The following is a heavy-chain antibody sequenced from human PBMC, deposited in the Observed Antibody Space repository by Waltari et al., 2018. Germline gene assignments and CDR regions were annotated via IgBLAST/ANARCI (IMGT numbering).Heavy chain of an antibody. Sequence: QVQLQESGPGLVKPSETLSLTCTVSGGPSNSYYWSWIRESPGKGLEWIGYISYTGTTDYNPSLRSRVTISVDTSKSQLSLELTSVTAADSAVYYCARENFGSTWEGGALDIWGQGTAVTVSS. V-gene: IGHV4-59*01. J-gene: IGHJ3*02. CDR2: ISYTGTT. CDR3: ARENFGSTWEGGALDI. CDR1: GGPSNSYY. D-gene: IGHD1-26*01.